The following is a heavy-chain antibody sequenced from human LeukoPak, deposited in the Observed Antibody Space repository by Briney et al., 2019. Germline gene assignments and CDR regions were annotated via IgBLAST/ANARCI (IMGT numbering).Heavy chain of an antibody. CDR2: IYTSGIT. Sequence: TLALLHKESGGYGRNVYWSWIRKPQGKGLEWIGYIYTSGITDYNPSLKSRVTISVDTSKNQFSLKLSSVTAADAAVYYCGATIVRRGPFDSWGQGTLVTVSS. J-gene: IGHJ4*02. V-gene: IGHV4-4*09. CDR1: GGYGRNVY. D-gene: IGHD5-12*01. CDR3: GATIVRRGPFDS.